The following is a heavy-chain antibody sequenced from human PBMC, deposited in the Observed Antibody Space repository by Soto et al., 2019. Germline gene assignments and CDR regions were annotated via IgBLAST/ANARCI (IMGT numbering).Heavy chain of an antibody. V-gene: IGHV3-7*01. CDR3: ARDSWLAVAAVYYYYGMDV. J-gene: IGHJ6*02. CDR2: IKQDGSEK. CDR1: GFTFSSYW. D-gene: IGHD6-19*01. Sequence: GVLRLSCAASGFTFSSYWMSWVRQAPGKGLEWVANIKQDGSEKYYVDSVKGRFTISRDNAKNSLYLQMNSLRAEDTAVYYCARDSWLAVAAVYYYYGMDVWGQGTTVTVSS.